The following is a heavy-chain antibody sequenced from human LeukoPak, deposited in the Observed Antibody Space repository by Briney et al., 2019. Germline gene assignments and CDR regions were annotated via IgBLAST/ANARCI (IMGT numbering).Heavy chain of an antibody. CDR1: GFTFSSYG. Sequence: GRSLRLSCAASGFTFSSYGMHWVRQAPGKGLEWVAVIWYDGSNKYYADSVKGRFTISRDNSKNTLYLQMNSLRAEDTAVYYCAKDSCLAATPCRLLYNWGEGTLVTVSS. CDR3: AKDSCLAATPCRLLYN. CDR2: IWYDGSNK. J-gene: IGHJ4*02. V-gene: IGHV3-33*06. D-gene: IGHD2-15*01.